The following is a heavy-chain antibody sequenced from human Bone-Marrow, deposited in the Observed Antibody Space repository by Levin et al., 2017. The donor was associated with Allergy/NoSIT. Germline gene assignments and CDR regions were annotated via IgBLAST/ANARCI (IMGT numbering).Heavy chain of an antibody. J-gene: IGHJ3*02. CDR1: GYTFTGYY. Sequence: ASVKVSCKASGYTFTGYYMHWVRQAPGQGLEWMGRINPNSGGTNYAQKFQGRVTMTRDTSISTAYMELSRLRSDDTAVYYCARDQGADIVVVVAASHAFDIWGQGTMVTVSS. D-gene: IGHD2-15*01. CDR2: INPNSGGT. V-gene: IGHV1-2*06. CDR3: ARDQGADIVVVVAASHAFDI.